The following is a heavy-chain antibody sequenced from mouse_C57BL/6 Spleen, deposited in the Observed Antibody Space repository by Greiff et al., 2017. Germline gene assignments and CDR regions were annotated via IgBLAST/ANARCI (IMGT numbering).Heavy chain of an antibody. CDR1: GYTFTSYW. J-gene: IGHJ3*01. V-gene: IGHV1-69*01. D-gene: IGHD4-1*01. Sequence: QVQLQQPGAELVMPGASVKLSCKASGYTFTSYWMHWAKQRPGQGLEWIGEIDPSDSYTNYNQKFKGKSTLTVDKSSSTAYMQLSSLTSEDSAVYYCARYGDWDERCAYWGEGTLVTVSA. CDR3: ARYGDWDERCAY. CDR2: IDPSDSYT.